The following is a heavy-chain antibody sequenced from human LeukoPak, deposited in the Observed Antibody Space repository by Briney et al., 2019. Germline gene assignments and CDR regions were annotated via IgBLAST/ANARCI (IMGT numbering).Heavy chain of an antibody. CDR2: IYTSGST. J-gene: IGHJ4*02. V-gene: IGHV4-61*02. Sequence: NPSETLSLTCTVSGGSISSGSYYWSWIRRPAGKGLEWIGRIYTSGSTNYNPSLKSRVTISVDTSKNQFSLKLSSVTAADTAVYYCARSGYGSGIPIPFDYWGQGTLVTVSS. CDR1: GGSISSGSYY. D-gene: IGHD3-10*01. CDR3: ARSGYGSGIPIPFDY.